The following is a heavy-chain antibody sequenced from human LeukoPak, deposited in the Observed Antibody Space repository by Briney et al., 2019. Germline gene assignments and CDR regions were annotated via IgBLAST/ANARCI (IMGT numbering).Heavy chain of an antibody. D-gene: IGHD4-23*01. CDR2: IIPIFGTA. CDR3: ARPEDGRLDYGGNSDYYYYGMDV. CDR1: GGTFSSYA. V-gene: IGHV1-69*06. Sequence: GSSVKVSCKASGGTFSSYAISWVRQAPGQGLEWMGGIIPIFGTANYAQKFQGRVTITADKSTSTAYMELSSLRSGDTAVYYCARPEDGRLDYGGNSDYYYYGMDVWGQGTTVTVSS. J-gene: IGHJ6*02.